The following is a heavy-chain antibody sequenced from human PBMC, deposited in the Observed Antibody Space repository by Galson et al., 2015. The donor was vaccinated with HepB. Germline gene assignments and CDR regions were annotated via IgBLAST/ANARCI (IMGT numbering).Heavy chain of an antibody. CDR1: GFTFSAYW. CDR3: ATASRVGAFDI. Sequence: SLRLSCAASGFTFSAYWMHWVRQAPGKGLEWVARIDSDGRGTSYADSVKGRFTISRDNAKNMLYLQMNSLRVEDTAVYYCATASRVGAFDIWGQGTMVTVSS. J-gene: IGHJ3*02. D-gene: IGHD6-13*01. V-gene: IGHV3-74*01. CDR2: IDSDGRGT.